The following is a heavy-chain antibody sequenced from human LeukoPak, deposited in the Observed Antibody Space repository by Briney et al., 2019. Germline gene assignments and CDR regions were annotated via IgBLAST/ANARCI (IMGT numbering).Heavy chain of an antibody. D-gene: IGHD6-19*01. CDR1: GFTVSSYW. CDR3: ARSSYPYYFDY. Sequence: PGGSLRLSCVASGFTVSSYWMHWVRQAPGKGLMWVSRVNNDGSSTTYADSVEGRFTISRDNARNTLYLQMNSLRAEDTAVYYCARSSYPYYFDYWGQGTLVTVSS. CDR2: VNNDGSST. J-gene: IGHJ4*02. V-gene: IGHV3-74*01.